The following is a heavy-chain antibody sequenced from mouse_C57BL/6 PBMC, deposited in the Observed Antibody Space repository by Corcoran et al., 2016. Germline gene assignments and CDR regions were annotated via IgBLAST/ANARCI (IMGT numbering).Heavy chain of an antibody. CDR1: GYTFTTYG. CDR3: ARRLTGYFDY. D-gene: IGHD4-1*01. CDR2: INTYSGVP. V-gene: IGHV9-3*01. Sequence: QIQLVQSGPELKKPGETVKISCKASGYTFTTYGMSWVKQAPGKGLKWMGWINTYSGVPTYADDFKGRFAFSLETSASTAYLQINNLKKEDTATYFCARRLTGYFDYWGQGTTLTVSS. J-gene: IGHJ2*01.